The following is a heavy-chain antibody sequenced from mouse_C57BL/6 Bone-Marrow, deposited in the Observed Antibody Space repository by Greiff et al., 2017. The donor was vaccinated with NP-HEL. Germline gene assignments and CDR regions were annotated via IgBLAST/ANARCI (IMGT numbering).Heavy chain of an antibody. D-gene: IGHD3-3*01. CDR2: ISSGGSYT. V-gene: IGHV5-6*01. Sequence: EVMLVESGGDLVKPGGSLKLSCAASGFTFSSYGMSWVRQTPDKRLEWVATISSGGSYTYYPDSVKGRFTISRDNAKNTLYLQMSSLKSEDTAMYYCASHGGTGWYFDVWGTGTTVTVSS. CDR3: ASHGGTGWYFDV. CDR1: GFTFSSYG. J-gene: IGHJ1*03.